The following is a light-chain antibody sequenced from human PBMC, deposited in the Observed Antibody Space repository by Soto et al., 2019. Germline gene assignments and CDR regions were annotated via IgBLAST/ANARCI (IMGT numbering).Light chain of an antibody. J-gene: IGKJ5*01. CDR1: EPISSY. V-gene: IGKV1-39*01. Sequence: DIQMTQSPSSLSASVGDRVTITCRASEPISSYLNWYQQRPGRAPNLLIYAASNLRSGVPSRFSGGGSGTDFTLTISSLQPEDFATYYCQQSDSIPLTFGQGTRLEIK. CDR3: QQSDSIPLT. CDR2: AAS.